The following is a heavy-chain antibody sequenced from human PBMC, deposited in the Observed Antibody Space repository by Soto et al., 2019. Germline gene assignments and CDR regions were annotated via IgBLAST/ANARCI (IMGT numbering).Heavy chain of an antibody. V-gene: IGHV1-69*08. Sequence: QVQLVQSGAEVKKPGSSVKVSCKASGGTFSRYSITWVRQAPGHGLEWIGRIIPIFGIASYAQKFQGRVTITADESTSTAYMELSSLRSDDTAVYYCAREDRDRETGLVPAAIAGMDVWGQGATVTFSS. J-gene: IGHJ6*02. CDR2: IIPIFGIA. CDR1: GGTFSRYS. CDR3: AREDRDRETGLVPAAIAGMDV. D-gene: IGHD2-2*01.